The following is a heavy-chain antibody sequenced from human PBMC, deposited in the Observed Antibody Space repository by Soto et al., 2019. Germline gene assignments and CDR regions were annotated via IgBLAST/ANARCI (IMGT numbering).Heavy chain of an antibody. V-gene: IGHV3-23*01. D-gene: IGHD6-13*01. Sequence: VGSLRLSCAASGFTFSSYAMSWVRQAPGKGLEWVSAISGSGGSTYYADSVKGRFTISRDNSKNTLYLQMNSLRAEDTAVYYCAKYPPGGYSSSPFDYWGQGTLVTVSS. J-gene: IGHJ4*02. CDR1: GFTFSSYA. CDR3: AKYPPGGYSSSPFDY. CDR2: ISGSGGST.